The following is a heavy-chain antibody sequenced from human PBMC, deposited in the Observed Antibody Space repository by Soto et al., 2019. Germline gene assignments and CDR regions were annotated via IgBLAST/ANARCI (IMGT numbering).Heavy chain of an antibody. Sequence: QVQLVQSGAEVKKPGASVKVSCKASGYIFTAYSMHWVRQAPGQGLEWMGVVNPSGGSTNYAQKVHGRITMPRDTSTSTVYMDLSSLTSEDTAVYYCAREENCSDGICYSEYFQRWGQGTLVTVSS. CDR2: VNPSGGST. J-gene: IGHJ1*01. CDR3: AREENCSDGICYSEYFQR. V-gene: IGHV1-46*01. CDR1: GYIFTAYS. D-gene: IGHD2-15*01.